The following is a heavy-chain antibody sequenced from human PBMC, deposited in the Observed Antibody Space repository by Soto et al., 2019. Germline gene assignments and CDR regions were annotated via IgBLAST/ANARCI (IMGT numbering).Heavy chain of an antibody. CDR1: GYTFTSYG. D-gene: IGHD2-2*01. CDR3: ARDRIYCSSTTCYPLVRRYWFDP. J-gene: IGHJ5*02. CDR2: ISAYNGNT. V-gene: IGHV1-18*04. Sequence: ASLKISCKASGYTFTSYGISWVRQAPGQGLEWMGWISAYNGNTNYAQKLQGRVTMTADTSTSTAYMELRSLRTDDTAVYYCARDRIYCSSTTCYPLVRRYWFDPLGQGNLVPLSS.